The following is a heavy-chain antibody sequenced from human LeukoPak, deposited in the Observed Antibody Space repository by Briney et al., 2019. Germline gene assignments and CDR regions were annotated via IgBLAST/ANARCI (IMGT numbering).Heavy chain of an antibody. Sequence: GGSLRLSCVVSGFTFSSFEMNWVRQAPGKGLVWVSRINSGGSTTSYADSVKGRFTISRDNAKNTLYLQMNSLRAEDTAVYYCARDQAGAFDIWGQGTMVTVSS. CDR2: INSGGSTT. V-gene: IGHV3-74*01. CDR3: ARDQAGAFDI. D-gene: IGHD3-10*01. CDR1: GFTFSSFE. J-gene: IGHJ3*02.